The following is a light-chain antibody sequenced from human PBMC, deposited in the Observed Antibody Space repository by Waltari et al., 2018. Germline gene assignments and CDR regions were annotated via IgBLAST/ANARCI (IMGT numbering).Light chain of an antibody. CDR2: AAS. Sequence: DIQMTQSPSSLSASVGDRVTITCRASQSISSYLNWYQQKPGKAPKLLIYAASSLQSGAPSSLMGSESGTISPLTISIFQPKDFPPYYVHQVKSTPFTSGPGPKWISN. V-gene: IGKV1-39*01. CDR1: QSISSY. CDR3: HQVKSTPFT. J-gene: IGKJ3*01.